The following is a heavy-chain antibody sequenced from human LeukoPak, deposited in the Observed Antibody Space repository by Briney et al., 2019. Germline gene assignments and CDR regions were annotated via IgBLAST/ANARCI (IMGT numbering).Heavy chain of an antibody. J-gene: IGHJ4*02. D-gene: IGHD3-22*01. CDR2: IYYTGTT. V-gene: IGHV4-30-4*01. Sequence: SETLSLTCIVSGGSISRGDDYWSWIRQSPGKGLEWIGNIYYTGTTNYNPSLKSRVTISVDASKNQVSLKVNSVTAADTAMYYCARDNSGYCPFDSWGQGTLVTVSS. CDR1: GGSISRGDDY. CDR3: ARDNSGYCPFDS.